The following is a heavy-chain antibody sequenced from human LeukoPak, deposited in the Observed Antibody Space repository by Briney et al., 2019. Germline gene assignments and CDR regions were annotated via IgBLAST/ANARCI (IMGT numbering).Heavy chain of an antibody. CDR1: GFSFRDYY. Sequence: PGGSLRLSCEGPGFSFRDYYMSWIRQTPGKGLECVSYISNSGTDTNYADSVKGRFTISRDNAKNSLYLQMNSLRAEETALYYCARHYYDSRYPTSGYYMDVWGKGTTVTVSS. J-gene: IGHJ6*03. V-gene: IGHV3-11*03. CDR3: ARHYYDSRYPTSGYYMDV. CDR2: ISNSGTDT. D-gene: IGHD3-22*01.